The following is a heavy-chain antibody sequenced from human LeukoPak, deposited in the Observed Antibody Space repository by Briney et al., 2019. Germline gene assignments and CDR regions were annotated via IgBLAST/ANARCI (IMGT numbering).Heavy chain of an antibody. D-gene: IGHD2-21*01. CDR3: AKEPRRVSYADF. V-gene: IGHV3-23*01. CDR1: GFTFSDYA. J-gene: IGHJ4*03. CDR2: ISANGGKT. Sequence: GESLTLSSPASGFTFSDYAMSWVRQAPGKGLEWVSAISANGGKTYYADSVKGRFRISRDNSGNRGYLQMNSLRAEDRAIYHCAKEPRRVSYADFWGQRTLVTVSS.